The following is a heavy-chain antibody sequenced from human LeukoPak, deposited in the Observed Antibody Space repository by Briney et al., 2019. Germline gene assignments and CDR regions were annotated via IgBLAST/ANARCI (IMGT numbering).Heavy chain of an antibody. D-gene: IGHD2-2*01. J-gene: IGHJ4*02. V-gene: IGHV3-74*01. CDR2: INSDGSST. Sequence: GGSLRLSCAASGFTFSSYWMHWVRQAPGKGLVWVSRINSDGSSTSYADSVKGRFTISRDNAKNTLYLQMNSLRAEDTAVYYCAREAGLTVIVVVPAAIDYWGQGTLVTVSS. CDR1: GFTFSSYW. CDR3: AREAGLTVIVVVPAAIDY.